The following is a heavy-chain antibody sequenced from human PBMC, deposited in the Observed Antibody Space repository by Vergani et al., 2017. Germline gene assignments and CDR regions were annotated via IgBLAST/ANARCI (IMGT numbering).Heavy chain of an antibody. CDR3: AREGQLWLDY. CDR1: GFTFSNAW. CDR2: IKSKTDGGTT. Sequence: EVQLVESGGGLVKPGGSLRLSCAASGFTFSNAWMSWVRQAPGKGLEWVGRIKSKTDGGTTDYAAPVKGRFTISRDDSKNTLYLQMNSLRAEDTAVYYCAREGQLWLDYWGQGTLVTVSS. V-gene: IGHV3-15*01. D-gene: IGHD5-18*01. J-gene: IGHJ4*02.